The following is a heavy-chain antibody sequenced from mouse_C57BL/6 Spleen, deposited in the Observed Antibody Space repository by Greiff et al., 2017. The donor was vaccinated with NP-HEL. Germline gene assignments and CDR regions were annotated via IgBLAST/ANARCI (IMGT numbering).Heavy chain of an antibody. CDR2: IRNKANNHAT. Sequence: EVKVEESGGGLVQPGGSMKLSCAASGFTFSDAWMDWVRQSPEKGLEWVAEIRNKANNHATYYAESVKGRFTISRDDSKSSVYLQMNSLRAEDTGIYYCTRLLWLRRGYFDVWGTGTTVTVSS. J-gene: IGHJ1*03. V-gene: IGHV6-6*01. D-gene: IGHD2-2*01. CDR3: TRLLWLRRGYFDV. CDR1: GFTFSDAW.